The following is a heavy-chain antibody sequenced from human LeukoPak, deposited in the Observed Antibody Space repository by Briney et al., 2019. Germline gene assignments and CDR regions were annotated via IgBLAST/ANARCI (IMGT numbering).Heavy chain of an antibody. Sequence: QPGGSLRLSCAASGFMFSAYWMHWVRQTPGKGLVWVSRINTDGTTTNYADSVKGRFTIFRDNAKNTVYLQMNSLRDEDTAVYYCVTAGGSGSYGRFDPWGQGTLVSVSS. J-gene: IGHJ5*02. CDR1: GFMFSAYW. V-gene: IGHV3-74*01. CDR2: INTDGTTT. D-gene: IGHD3-10*01. CDR3: VTAGGSGSYGRFDP.